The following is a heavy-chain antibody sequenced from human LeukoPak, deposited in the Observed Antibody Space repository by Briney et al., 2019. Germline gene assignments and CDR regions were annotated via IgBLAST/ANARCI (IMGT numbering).Heavy chain of an antibody. Sequence: GGSLRLSCAASGFTFSSYSMNWVRQAPGKGLEWVSYISSSSSTIYYADSVKGRFTISRDDAKNSLYLQMNSLRAEDTAVYYCARGPTYYYDSSGKSFDYWGQGTLVTVSS. CDR2: ISSSSSTI. D-gene: IGHD3-22*01. CDR1: GFTFSSYS. V-gene: IGHV3-48*04. J-gene: IGHJ4*02. CDR3: ARGPTYYYDSSGKSFDY.